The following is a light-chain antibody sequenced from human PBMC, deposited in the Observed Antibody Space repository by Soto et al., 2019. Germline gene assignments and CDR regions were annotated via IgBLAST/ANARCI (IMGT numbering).Light chain of an antibody. J-gene: IGKJ1*01. V-gene: IGKV1-5*03. CDR1: QSINSC. CDR3: QQYNNFPWT. Sequence: DIQMTQSPSTLSASVGDRVTITCRASQSINSCLAWYQQKPGKVPKLLIFKASSLQTGVPSRFSGSESGTEFTLTISSLQPDDFATYYCQQYNNFPWTFGQGTKVEIK. CDR2: KAS.